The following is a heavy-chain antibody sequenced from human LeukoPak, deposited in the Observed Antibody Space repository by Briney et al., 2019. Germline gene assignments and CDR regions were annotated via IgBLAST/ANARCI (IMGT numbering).Heavy chain of an antibody. Sequence: ASVKVSCKASGYTFTSYDINWVRQATGQGLEWMGWMNPNSGGTNYAQKFQGRVTMTRDTSISTAYMELSRLRSDDTAVYYCARVGRVRGNWFDPWGQGTLVTVSS. D-gene: IGHD3-10*01. CDR3: ARVGRVRGNWFDP. CDR1: GYTFTSYD. V-gene: IGHV1-2*02. J-gene: IGHJ5*02. CDR2: MNPNSGGT.